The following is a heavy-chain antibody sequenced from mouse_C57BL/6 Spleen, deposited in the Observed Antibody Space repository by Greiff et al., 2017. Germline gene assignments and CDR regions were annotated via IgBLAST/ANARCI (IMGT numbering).Heavy chain of an antibody. CDR2: IHPNSGST. CDR3: ARSSDGYSRFDY. CDR1: GYTFTSYW. Sequence: QVQLQQPGAELVKPGASVKLSCKASGYTFTSYWMHWVKQRPGQGLEWIGMIHPNSGSTNYNEKFKSKATLTVDKSSSTAYMQLSSLTSEDSAVYYCARSSDGYSRFDYWGQGTTLTVSS. J-gene: IGHJ2*01. D-gene: IGHD2-3*01. V-gene: IGHV1-64*01.